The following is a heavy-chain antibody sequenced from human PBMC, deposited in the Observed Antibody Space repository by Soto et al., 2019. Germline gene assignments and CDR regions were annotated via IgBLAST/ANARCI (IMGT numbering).Heavy chain of an antibody. J-gene: IGHJ4*02. CDR2: IKQDGSEK. Sequence: GGSLRLSCSASGFTFSTYWMSWIRQAPGKGLEWVANIKQDGSEKYYVDSVKGRFTISRDNAKNSLYLQMNSLRAEDTAVYYCARDSLGYCTSTSCYWSEDYWGQGTLVTVSS. CDR1: GFTFSTYW. CDR3: ARDSLGYCTSTSCYWSEDY. V-gene: IGHV3-7*03. D-gene: IGHD2-2*01.